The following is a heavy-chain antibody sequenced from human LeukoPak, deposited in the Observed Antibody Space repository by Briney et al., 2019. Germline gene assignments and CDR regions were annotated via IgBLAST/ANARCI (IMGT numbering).Heavy chain of an antibody. CDR1: GFTFSSYS. CDR3: ARDLYSSSWSGDY. V-gene: IGHV3-48*04. J-gene: IGHJ4*02. D-gene: IGHD6-13*01. CDR2: ISSSSSTI. Sequence: GGSLRLSCAAPGFTFSSYSMNWVRQAPGKGLEWVSYISSSSSTIYYADSVKGRFTISRDNAKNSLYLQMNSLRAEDTAVYYCARDLYSSSWSGDYWGQGTLVTVSS.